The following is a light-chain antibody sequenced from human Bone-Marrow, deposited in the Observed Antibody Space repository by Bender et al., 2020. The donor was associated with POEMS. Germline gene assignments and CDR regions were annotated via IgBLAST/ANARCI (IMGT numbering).Light chain of an antibody. V-gene: IGLV2-23*01. CDR2: EDN. CDR3: CSYASRSTYV. J-gene: IGLJ1*01. Sequence: HSALTQPASVSGSPGQSITISCTASNTDGGTFNLVSWYQHHPGKAPKVIIYEDNNRPSGLSNRFSGSKSGNTASLTISGLQAEDEADYYCCSYASRSTYVFGTGTKVTVL. CDR1: NTDGGTFNL.